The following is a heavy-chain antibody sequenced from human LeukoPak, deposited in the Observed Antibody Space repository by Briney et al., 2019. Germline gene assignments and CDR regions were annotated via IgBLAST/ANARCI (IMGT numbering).Heavy chain of an antibody. D-gene: IGHD2-8*01. V-gene: IGHV3-74*01. J-gene: IGHJ3*02. CDR1: GFTFSSHW. CDR2: IHDDGTTT. Sequence: GGSLRLSCAASGFTFSSHWMHWVRQAPGKGLVWVSRIHDDGTTTNYADSVRGRFTISRDNAKNALYLQMNSLRAEDTAVYYCAIVYAVPDKRNALDMWGQGTMVTVSS. CDR3: AIVYAVPDKRNALDM.